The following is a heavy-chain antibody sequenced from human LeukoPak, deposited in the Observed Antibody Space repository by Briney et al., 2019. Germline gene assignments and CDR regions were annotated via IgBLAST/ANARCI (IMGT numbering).Heavy chain of an antibody. Sequence: GGSLRLSCAASGFTFSSYAMSWVRQAPGKGLEWVSAISGSGGSTYYADSVKGRFTISRDNSKDTLYLQMNSLRAEDTAVYYCAKDPAYYYDSSGYYDYWGQGTLVTVSS. V-gene: IGHV3-23*01. CDR3: AKDPAYYYDSSGYYDY. D-gene: IGHD3-22*01. CDR1: GFTFSSYA. CDR2: ISGSGGST. J-gene: IGHJ4*02.